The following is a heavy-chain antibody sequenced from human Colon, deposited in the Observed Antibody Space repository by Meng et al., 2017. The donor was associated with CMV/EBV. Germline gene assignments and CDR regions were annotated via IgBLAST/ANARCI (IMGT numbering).Heavy chain of an antibody. D-gene: IGHD7-27*01. V-gene: IGHV7-4-1*02. CDR3: TRGSTWGY. Sequence: KVSCKASGYSFTTYTINWVRQAPGQGLEWMGWINTNTGNPTYAQGLTGRFAFSSDAAITTAYLHISSLEPEDTAVYYCTRGSTWGYWGQGTLVTVSS. CDR2: INTNTGNP. J-gene: IGHJ4*02. CDR1: GYSFTTYT.